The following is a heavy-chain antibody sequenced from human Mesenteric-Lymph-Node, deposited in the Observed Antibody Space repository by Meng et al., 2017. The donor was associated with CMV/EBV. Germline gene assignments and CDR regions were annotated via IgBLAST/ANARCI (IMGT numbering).Heavy chain of an antibody. Sequence: GGSLKISCAASGFRFNAYGMHWVRQAPGKGLEWVAFKRYDGSGEYYADSVKGRFTISRDNSKNTLFVQLNSLRPDDTATYYCAKDVVPAAPWGYGMDVWGQGTTVTVSS. D-gene: IGHD2-2*01. CDR1: GFRFNAYG. CDR3: AKDVVPAAPWGYGMDV. CDR2: KRYDGSGE. V-gene: IGHV3-30*02. J-gene: IGHJ6*02.